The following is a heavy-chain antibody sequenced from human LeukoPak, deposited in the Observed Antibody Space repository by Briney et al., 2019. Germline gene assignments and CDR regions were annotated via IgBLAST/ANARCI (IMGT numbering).Heavy chain of an antibody. Sequence: GRSLRPSCAASGFTFSSYGMNWVRQAPGKGLEWVAVIWYDGTNTYYADSVKGRFTISRDNSKNTLYLQMNSLRAEDTAVYYCARDFCSGGSCYPDAFDIWGQGTMVTVSS. CDR1: GFTFSSYG. CDR3: ARDFCSGGSCYPDAFDI. D-gene: IGHD2-15*01. CDR2: IWYDGTNT. V-gene: IGHV3-33*01. J-gene: IGHJ3*02.